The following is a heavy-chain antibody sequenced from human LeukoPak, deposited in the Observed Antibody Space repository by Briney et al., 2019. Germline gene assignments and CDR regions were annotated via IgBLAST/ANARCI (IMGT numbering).Heavy chain of an antibody. J-gene: IGHJ3*02. CDR1: GGTFISYA. Sequence: SVKVSCKASGGTFISYAISWGRQAPGEGVERMGGIIPIFGTANYAQKFQGRVTITTDETRSTAYMGLSSLRSEDTAVYYCARYGDPIDAFDIWGQGTMVTVSS. D-gene: IGHD4-17*01. CDR2: IIPIFGTA. CDR3: ARYGDPIDAFDI. V-gene: IGHV1-69*05.